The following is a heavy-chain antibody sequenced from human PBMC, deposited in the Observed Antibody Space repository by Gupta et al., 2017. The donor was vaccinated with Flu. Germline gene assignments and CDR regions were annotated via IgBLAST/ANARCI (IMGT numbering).Heavy chain of an antibody. D-gene: IGHD2-2*01. CDR1: GFPFSSYG. CDR2: IASDGSHK. V-gene: IGHV3-30*18. J-gene: IGHJ6*03. CDR3: AKDGPWTASCPYYCYYMDV. Sequence: QMQLVESGGGVVQFGTSLRLSCAASGFPFSSYGLPCVRQAPCKGLAWVAEIASDGSHKGYTESVRCQFTISRENSKNTLSLEMDSLRVEDTAVYYWAKDGPWTASCPYYCYYMDVWGKGTTVTVSS.